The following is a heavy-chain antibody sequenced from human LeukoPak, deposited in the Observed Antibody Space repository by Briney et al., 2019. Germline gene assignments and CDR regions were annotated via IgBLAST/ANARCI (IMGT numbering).Heavy chain of an antibody. J-gene: IGHJ4*02. CDR3: AKDHYWSIDY. CDR1: GFDFSSNC. D-gene: IGHD3-3*01. V-gene: IGHV3-74*01. Sequence: GGSLRLSCAASGFDFSSNCMHWVRHAPGQGLVWVSSIKGDGISTNYAYSVKGRFTISRDIAKNTLYLQMNSLRAKDTGVYYCAKDHYWSIDYWGRGTLVTVSS. CDR2: IKGDGIST.